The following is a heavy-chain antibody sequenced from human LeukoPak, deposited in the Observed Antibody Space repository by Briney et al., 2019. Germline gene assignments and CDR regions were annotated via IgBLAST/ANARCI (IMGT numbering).Heavy chain of an antibody. J-gene: IGHJ4*02. CDR3: VEGNPRGYSLDY. D-gene: IGHD5-18*01. CDR2: ISAGSSTM. Sequence: GGSLRLSCAASGFTFSTSWMNWVRQAPGKGLEWVSYISAGSSTMYYADFVQGRFTISRDNAERSLYLQLNNLRAEDSALYYCVEGNPRGYSLDYWGQGIVVTVSS. V-gene: IGHV3-48*01. CDR1: GFTFSTSW.